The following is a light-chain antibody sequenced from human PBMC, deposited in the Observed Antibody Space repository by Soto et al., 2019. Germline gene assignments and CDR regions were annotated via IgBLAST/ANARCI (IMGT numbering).Light chain of an antibody. CDR3: QQYNSYPWT. V-gene: IGKV1-5*01. CDR2: DVS. J-gene: IGKJ1*01. Sequence: DIPMTQSPSTLSASVGDRVTITCRASQSISSWLAWYHQKPGKAPKLLIYDVSSLESGVPSRFSGSGSGTEFTLTISSLQPDDFPTYYCQQYNSYPWTFGQGTKVEIK. CDR1: QSISSW.